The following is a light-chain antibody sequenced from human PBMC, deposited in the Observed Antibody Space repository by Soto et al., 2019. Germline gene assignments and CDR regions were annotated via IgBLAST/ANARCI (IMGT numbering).Light chain of an antibody. CDR1: QSVSSTF. V-gene: IGKV3-20*01. J-gene: IGKJ5*01. CDR3: QQSASSVT. Sequence: DTVLTQSPGTLSLSPGETATLTCSASQSVSSTFLAWYQQKPGQAPTLLIYDADTRATGIPDRFSGSGFGTHFTLTISSLEPEDFAVYYCQQSASSVTFGQGTRLEIK. CDR2: DAD.